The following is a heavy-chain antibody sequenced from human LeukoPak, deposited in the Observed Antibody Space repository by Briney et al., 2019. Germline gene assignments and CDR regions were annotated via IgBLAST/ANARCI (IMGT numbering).Heavy chain of an antibody. CDR1: EFIFSDYG. Sequence: GASLRLSCAASEFIFSDYGMTWVRQAPGEGLEWVSAISSGGGYTYYADSVRGRFTISRDNSKNTLCLQMNSLRAGDTAVYYCARAPGYTSGWLSWFDPWGQGTLVTVSS. CDR2: ISSGGGYT. D-gene: IGHD6-19*01. V-gene: IGHV3-23*01. CDR3: ARAPGYTSGWLSWFDP. J-gene: IGHJ5*02.